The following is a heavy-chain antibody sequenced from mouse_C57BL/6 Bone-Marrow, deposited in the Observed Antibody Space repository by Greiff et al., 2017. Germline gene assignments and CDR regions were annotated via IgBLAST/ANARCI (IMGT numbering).Heavy chain of an antibody. D-gene: IGHD1-1*01. CDR1: GYTFTSYW. CDR2: IDPSDSYT. J-gene: IGHJ1*03. Sequence: QVQLQQPGAELVMPGASVKLSCKASGYTFTSYWMHWVKQRPGQGLEWIGEIDPSDSYTNYNQKFKGKSTLTVDKSSSTAYMQLSSLTSEDSAVXYCARDYYYGSSYGNYYWYFDVWGTGTTVTVSS. CDR3: ARDYYYGSSYGNYYWYFDV. V-gene: IGHV1-69*01.